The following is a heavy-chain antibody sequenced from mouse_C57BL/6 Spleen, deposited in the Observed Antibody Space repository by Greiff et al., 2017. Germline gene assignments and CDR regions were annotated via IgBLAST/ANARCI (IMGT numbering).Heavy chain of an antibody. V-gene: IGHV1-55*01. Sequence: VQLQQPGAALVKPGASVKMSCKASGYTFTSYWITWVKQRPGQGLEWIGDIYPGSGSTNYNEKFKSKATLTVDTSSSTAYMQLSSLTSEDSAVYYCARRNDYASYLDYWGQGTTLTVSS. CDR3: ARRNDYASYLDY. J-gene: IGHJ2*01. D-gene: IGHD2-4*01. CDR2: IYPGSGST. CDR1: GYTFTSYW.